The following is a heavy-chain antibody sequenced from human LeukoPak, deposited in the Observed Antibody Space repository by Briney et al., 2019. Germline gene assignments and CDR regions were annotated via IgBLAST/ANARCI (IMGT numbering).Heavy chain of an antibody. V-gene: IGHV4-4*07. CDR3: ARELARRNWFDP. CDR2: IYTSGST. CDR1: GGSISSYY. Sequence: SETLSLTCTVSGGSISSYYWSWIRQPPGKGLEWIGRIYTSGSTNYNPSLKSRVTMSVDTSKNQFSLKLSSVTAADTAVYYCARELARRNWFDPWGQGTLVTVSS. J-gene: IGHJ5*02.